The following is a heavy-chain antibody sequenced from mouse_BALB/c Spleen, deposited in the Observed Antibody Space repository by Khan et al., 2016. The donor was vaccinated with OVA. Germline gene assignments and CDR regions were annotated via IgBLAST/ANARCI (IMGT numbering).Heavy chain of an antibody. CDR3: ARSGYGNPFAY. Sequence: QVQLQQPGAELVKPGTSVKIYCKASGYTFTSYYMYWVKQRPGQGLEWIGGINPNKGDSNFNEKFKSKATLTVDKSYSKAYMQLCILTSEDSAVYYCARSGYGNPFAYWGQGTLVTVSA. CDR2: INPNKGDS. CDR1: GYTFTSYY. J-gene: IGHJ3*01. V-gene: IGHV1S81*02. D-gene: IGHD2-1*01.